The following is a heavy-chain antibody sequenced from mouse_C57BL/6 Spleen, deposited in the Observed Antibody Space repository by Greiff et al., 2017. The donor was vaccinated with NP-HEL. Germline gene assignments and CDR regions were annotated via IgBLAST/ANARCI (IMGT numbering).Heavy chain of an antibody. CDR1: GFSLSTSGMG. J-gene: IGHJ4*01. CDR3: ARSTIYYDYDDYAMDY. V-gene: IGHV8-12*01. D-gene: IGHD2-4*01. CDR2: IYWDDDK. Sequence: QVTLKVSGPGILQSSQTLSLTCSFSGFSLSTSGMGVSWIRQPSGKGLEWLAHIYWDDDKRYNPSLKSRLTISKDTSRNQVFLKITSVDTADTATYYCARSTIYYDYDDYAMDYWGQGTSVTVSS.